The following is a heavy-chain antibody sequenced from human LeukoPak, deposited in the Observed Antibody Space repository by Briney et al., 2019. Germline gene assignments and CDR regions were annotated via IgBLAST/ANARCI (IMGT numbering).Heavy chain of an antibody. D-gene: IGHD5-18*01. Sequence: GGSLRLSRAASGFTFSSYAMSWVRQAPGKGLEWVSTISGSGGNTYYADSVKGRFTISRDNSKNTLFLQMNSLRAEDTAVYYCAKGDVDTAMACYWGQGTLVTVSS. CDR2: ISGSGGNT. CDR1: GFTFSSYA. J-gene: IGHJ4*02. V-gene: IGHV3-23*01. CDR3: AKGDVDTAMACY.